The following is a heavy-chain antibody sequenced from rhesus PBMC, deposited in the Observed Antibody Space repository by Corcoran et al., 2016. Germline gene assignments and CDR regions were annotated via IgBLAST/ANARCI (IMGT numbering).Heavy chain of an antibody. V-gene: IGHV4-76*01. CDR3: ARRIAAPPSYYFDY. Sequence: QVQLQESGPGVVKPSETLSLTCGVSGYSISSGYDWSWIRQPPGKGLEWIGLMYGSSGSTKYNPSLKNRVTISKDTSKNQFSLKLSSLTAADTAVYYCARRIAAPPSYYFDYWGQGVLVTVSS. J-gene: IGHJ4*01. CDR1: GYSISSGYD. CDR2: MYGSSGST. D-gene: IGHD6-13*01.